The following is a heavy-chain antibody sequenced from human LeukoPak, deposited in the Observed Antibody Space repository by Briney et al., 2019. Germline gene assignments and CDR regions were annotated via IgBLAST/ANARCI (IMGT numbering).Heavy chain of an antibody. Sequence: GGSLRLSCAASGFTFSSYAMSWVRQAPGKGLEWVSAISGSGGSTYCADSVKGRFIISRDNSKNTLYLQMNSLRAEDTAVYYCAKDTPDDIAVAAPYFDYWGQGTLVTVSS. CDR2: ISGSGGST. J-gene: IGHJ4*02. D-gene: IGHD6-19*01. V-gene: IGHV3-23*01. CDR1: GFTFSSYA. CDR3: AKDTPDDIAVAAPYFDY.